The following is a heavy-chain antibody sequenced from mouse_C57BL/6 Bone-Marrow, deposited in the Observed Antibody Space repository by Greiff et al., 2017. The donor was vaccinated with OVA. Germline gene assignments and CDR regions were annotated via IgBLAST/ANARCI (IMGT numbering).Heavy chain of an antibody. Sequence: QVQLQQSGAELAKPGASVKLSCKASGYTFTSYWMHWVKQRPGQGLEWIGYINPSSGYTKYNQKFKDKATLTADKSSSTAYMQLSSLTSEDTAVYYCRGLTLDYWGQGTTLTVSS. CDR2: INPSSGYT. J-gene: IGHJ2*01. V-gene: IGHV1-7*01. CDR3: RGLTLDY. CDR1: GYTFTSYW. D-gene: IGHD1-3*01.